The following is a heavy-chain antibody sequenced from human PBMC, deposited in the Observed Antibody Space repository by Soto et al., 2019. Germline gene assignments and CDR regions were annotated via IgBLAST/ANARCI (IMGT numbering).Heavy chain of an antibody. CDR2: IYYSGST. CDR1: GGSISSGGYY. J-gene: IGHJ4*02. Sequence: SETLSLTCTVSGGSISSGGYYWSWIRQHPGKGLEWIGYIYYSGSTYYNPSLKSRVTISVDTSKNQFSLKLSSVTAADTAVYYCARDTRKAQWLVGYLAYWGQGTLVTVSS. V-gene: IGHV4-31*03. D-gene: IGHD6-19*01. CDR3: ARDTRKAQWLVGYLAY.